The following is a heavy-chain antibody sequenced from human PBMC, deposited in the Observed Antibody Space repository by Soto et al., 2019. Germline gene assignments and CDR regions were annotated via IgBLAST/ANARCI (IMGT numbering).Heavy chain of an antibody. D-gene: IGHD6-13*01. J-gene: IGHJ6*02. CDR3: AYSTSRSSWYGYYYGMDG. V-gene: IGHV1-69*01. CDR1: GGTFSSYA. CDR2: IIPIFGTA. Sequence: GASVKVSCKDSGGTFSSYAIIWVRPAHGQVLEWMGGIIPIFGTANYAQKFQGRVTITADESTSTAYMELSSLRSEDTAVYYCAYSTSRSSWYGYYYGMDGWGQGTKVTVSS.